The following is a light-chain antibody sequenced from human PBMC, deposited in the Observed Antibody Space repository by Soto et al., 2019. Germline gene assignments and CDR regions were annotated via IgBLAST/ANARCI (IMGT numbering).Light chain of an antibody. CDR3: QQYNNWPPGT. Sequence: EIVMTQSPATLSVSPGERATLSCRASQSVSSNLAWYQQKPCQAPRLLIYGASTRATGIPARFSGSGSGTEFTPTISSLQSEDFAVYYCQQYNNWPPGTFGQGTKVEIK. V-gene: IGKV3-15*01. J-gene: IGKJ1*01. CDR2: GAS. CDR1: QSVSSN.